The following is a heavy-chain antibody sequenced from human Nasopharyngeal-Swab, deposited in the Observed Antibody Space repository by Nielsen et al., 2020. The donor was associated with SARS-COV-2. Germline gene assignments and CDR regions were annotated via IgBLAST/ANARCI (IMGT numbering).Heavy chain of an antibody. CDR2: IIPIFGTA. CDR3: ARPIVGPRFYAFDI. V-gene: IGHV1-69*13. D-gene: IGHD1-26*01. J-gene: IGHJ3*02. Sequence: SVKVSCKASGGTFSSYAISWVRQAPGQGLEWMGGIIPIFGTANYAQKFRGRVTITADESTSTAYMELSSLRSEDTAVYYCARPIVGPRFYAFDIWGQGTMVTVSS. CDR1: GGTFSSYA.